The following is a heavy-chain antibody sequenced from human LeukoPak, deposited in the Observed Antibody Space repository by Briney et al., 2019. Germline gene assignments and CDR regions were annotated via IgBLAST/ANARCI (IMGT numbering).Heavy chain of an antibody. J-gene: IGHJ5*02. D-gene: IGHD2/OR15-2a*01. CDR1: GFTFSNYW. CDR2: INSDGINT. V-gene: IGHV3-74*01. CDR3: ARGLTFKHWFDP. Sequence: PGGSLRLSCAASGFTFSNYWMHWVRQAPGKGLVWVSRINSDGINTSYADSVKGRFTISRDNAKNTLNLQMNSLRAEDTAVYYCARGLTFKHWFDPWGQGTLVTVSS.